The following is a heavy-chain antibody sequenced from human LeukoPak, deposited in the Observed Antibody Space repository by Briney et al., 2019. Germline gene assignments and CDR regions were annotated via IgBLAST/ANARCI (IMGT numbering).Heavy chain of an antibody. CDR3: AKDKGYSSSSRGIDY. V-gene: IGHV3-23*01. Sequence: GSLRLSCAASGFTFSSYAMSWVRQAPGKGLEWVSAISGSGGSTYYADSVKGRFTISRDNSKNTLYLQMNSLRAEDTAVYYCAKDKGYSSSSRGIDYWGQGTLVTVSS. CDR1: GFTFSSYA. CDR2: ISGSGGST. D-gene: IGHD6-6*01. J-gene: IGHJ4*02.